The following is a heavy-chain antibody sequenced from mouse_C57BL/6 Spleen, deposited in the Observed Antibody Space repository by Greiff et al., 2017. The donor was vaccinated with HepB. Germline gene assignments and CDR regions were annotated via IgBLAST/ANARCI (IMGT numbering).Heavy chain of an antibody. CDR1: GFTFSSYA. CDR2: ISSGGDYI. Sequence: DVMLVESGEGLVKPGGSLKLSCAASGFTFSSYAMSWVRQTPEKRLEWVAYISSGGDYIYYADTVKGRFTISRDNARNTLYLQMSSLKSEDTAMYYCTREITTVVATYWYFDVWGTGTTVTVSS. D-gene: IGHD1-1*01. J-gene: IGHJ1*03. CDR3: TREITTVVATYWYFDV. V-gene: IGHV5-9-1*02.